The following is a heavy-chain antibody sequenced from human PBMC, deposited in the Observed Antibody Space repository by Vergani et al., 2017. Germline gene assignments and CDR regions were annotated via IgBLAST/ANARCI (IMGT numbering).Heavy chain of an antibody. V-gene: IGHV4/OR15-8*02. J-gene: IGHJ4*02. CDR2: INNDGHT. D-gene: IGHD3-10*01. Sequence: VQVVESGGGLIKPGGSLRLSCVVSGITFKNAWINWVRQAPGKGLEWIGEINNDGHTNYNPSLESRVTVSRDTAKNQFSLNLMSVTAADTAMYYCAVRPRVNLVGGEIVTKRTFDYWSQGSLVTVSS. CDR1: GITFKNAW. CDR3: AVRPRVNLVGGEIVTKRTFDY.